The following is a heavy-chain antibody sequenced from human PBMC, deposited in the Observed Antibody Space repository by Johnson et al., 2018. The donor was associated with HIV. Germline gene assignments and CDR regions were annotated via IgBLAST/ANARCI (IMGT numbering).Heavy chain of an antibody. CDR2: INLYVGST. V-gene: IGHV3-20*04. D-gene: IGHD1-26*01. Sequence: VQLVESGGGLVQPGGSLRLSCAASGFTVGSNYMSWVRQAPGQGLAWVSGINLYVGSTGYAHSVKGRFPIARENANNSLYLQMNSLRVEDTAVYYCAKDRSGSAGAFDIWGQGTMVTVSS. J-gene: IGHJ3*02. CDR3: AKDRSGSAGAFDI. CDR1: GFTVGSNY.